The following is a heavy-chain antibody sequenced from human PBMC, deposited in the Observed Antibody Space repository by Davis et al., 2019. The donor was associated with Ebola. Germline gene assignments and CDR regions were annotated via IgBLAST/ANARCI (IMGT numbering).Heavy chain of an antibody. Sequence: GESLKISCAASGFTFSDYYMSWIRQAPGKGLEWVAVISYDGSNKYYADSVKGRFTISRDNSKNTLYLQMNSLRAEDTAVYYCAKDRRDTASFDYWGQGTLVTVSS. CDR3: AKDRRDTASFDY. CDR1: GFTFSDYY. V-gene: IGHV3-30*18. CDR2: ISYDGSNK. J-gene: IGHJ4*02. D-gene: IGHD5-18*01.